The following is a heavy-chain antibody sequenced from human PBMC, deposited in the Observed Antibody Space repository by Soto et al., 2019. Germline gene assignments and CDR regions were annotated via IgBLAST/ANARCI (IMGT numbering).Heavy chain of an antibody. D-gene: IGHD2-21*02. V-gene: IGHV4-30-4*01. J-gene: IGHJ6*01. Sequence: QVQLQESGPGLVRPSQTLSLTCTVSGGSISSDHYHWTWIRQPPGKGLEWIGYIHYSGSIYYNPSLQSRVTMSVDTSKNLFSLKLRSVTAADTAVYFCAREDDGGDREYSGLDVWGPCTTFTVSS. CDR2: IHYSGSI. CDR3: AREDDGGDREYSGLDV. CDR1: GGSISSDHYH.